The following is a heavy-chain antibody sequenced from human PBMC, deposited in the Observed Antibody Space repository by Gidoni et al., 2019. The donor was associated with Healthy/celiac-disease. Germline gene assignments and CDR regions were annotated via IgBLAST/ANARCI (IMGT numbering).Heavy chain of an antibody. CDR3: ASRGNSIVSAFDI. CDR1: GYTFTSYY. Sequence: QVQLVQSGAEVKKPGASVKVSCKASGYTFTSYYMHWVRQAPGQGLEWMGIINPSGGSTSYAQKFQGRVTMTRDTSTSTVYMELSSLRSEDTAVYYCASRGNSIVSAFDIWGQGTMVTVSS. J-gene: IGHJ3*02. D-gene: IGHD2-21*02. CDR2: INPSGGST. V-gene: IGHV1-46*01.